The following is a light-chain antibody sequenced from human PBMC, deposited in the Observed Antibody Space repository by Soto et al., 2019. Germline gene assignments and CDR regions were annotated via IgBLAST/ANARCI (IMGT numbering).Light chain of an antibody. CDR2: GAS. V-gene: IGKV3-15*01. CDR3: QQYGSSPAWT. Sequence: EIVMTQSPATLSVSPWERATLSWGASQSVSSNLAWYQQKPGQAPRLLIYGASTRATGIPARFSGSGSGTEFTLTISSLQSEDFAVYYCQQYGSSPAWTFGQGTKVDIK. J-gene: IGKJ1*01. CDR1: QSVSSN.